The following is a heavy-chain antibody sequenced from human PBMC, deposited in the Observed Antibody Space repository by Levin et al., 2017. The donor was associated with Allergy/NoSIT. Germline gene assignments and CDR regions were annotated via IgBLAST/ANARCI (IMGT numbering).Heavy chain of an antibody. CDR3: ARGGCFGGSCYFFDY. J-gene: IGHJ4*02. V-gene: IGHV4-30-2*01. CDR1: GGSIVNTGYS. Sequence: KTSETLSLTCAVSGGSIVNTGYSWNWIRQPPGKGLEWIGYIYHSGTTNYNPSLRGRVTMSVDRSKNQFSLKLTSVTAADTAVYYCARGGCFGGSCYFFDYWGQGTLATVSS. CDR2: IYHSGTT. D-gene: IGHD2-15*01.